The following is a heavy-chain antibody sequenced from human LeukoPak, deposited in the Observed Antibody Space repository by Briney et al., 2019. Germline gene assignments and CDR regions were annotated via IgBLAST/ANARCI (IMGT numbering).Heavy chain of an antibody. J-gene: IGHJ4*02. V-gene: IGHV3-30*02. D-gene: IGHD1-26*01. CDR2: IRYDGSYK. Sequence: PGGSLRLSCAASGFTFNTYGMHWVRQAPGKGLEWVAFIRYDGSYKYYADSVKGRFTISRDNSKNTLYLQMNSLRADDTAVYYCAREGSYYGSFDYWGQGTLVTVSS. CDR3: AREGSYYGSFDY. CDR1: GFTFNTYG.